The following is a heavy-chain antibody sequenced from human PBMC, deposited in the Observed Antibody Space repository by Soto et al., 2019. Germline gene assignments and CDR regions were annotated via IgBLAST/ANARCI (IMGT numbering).Heavy chain of an antibody. CDR2: IYYSGST. CDR1: GGSISSSSYY. V-gene: IGHV4-39*01. Sequence: QLQLQESGPGLVKPSETLSLTCTVSGGSISSSSYYWGWIRQPPGKGLEWIANIYYSGSTYYNQSLKSRVTISVDTSKNQFSLWLNSVAAADTAVYYCASRHSSPFFVYWGQGTLVTVSS. D-gene: IGHD6-13*01. CDR3: ASRHSSPFFVY. J-gene: IGHJ4*02.